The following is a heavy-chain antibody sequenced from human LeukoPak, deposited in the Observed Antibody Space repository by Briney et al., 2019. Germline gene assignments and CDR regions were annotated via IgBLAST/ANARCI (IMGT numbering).Heavy chain of an antibody. CDR3: ARDVRRRGASNYFDC. V-gene: IGHV4-30-4*01. CDR2: IYYSGRT. D-gene: IGHD2-2*01. J-gene: IGHJ4*02. CDR1: GGSISSGDYY. Sequence: SQTLSLTCTVSGGSISSGDYYRSWIRQPPGKGLEWIGYIYYSGRTYYNPSLKSRLAISLDTSKNQFSLNLTSVTAADTAVYYCARDVRRRGASNYFDCWGQGTLVTVSS.